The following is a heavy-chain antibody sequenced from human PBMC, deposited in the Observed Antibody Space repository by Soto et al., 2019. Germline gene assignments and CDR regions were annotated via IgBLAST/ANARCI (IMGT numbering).Heavy chain of an antibody. J-gene: IGHJ6*02. CDR2: IIPISDTT. Sequence: QVQLVQSGAEVKKPGSSVKVSCKASGGTFSSYAISWVRQAPGQGLEWMGGIIPISDTTNYAQKFQGRVTMTADESTSTAYMELSSVRSEDTAVYYCARSQGSSTSLEIYYYYYYGMDVWGQGTTVTVS. D-gene: IGHD2-2*01. V-gene: IGHV1-69*01. CDR1: GGTFSSYA. CDR3: ARSQGSSTSLEIYYYYYYGMDV.